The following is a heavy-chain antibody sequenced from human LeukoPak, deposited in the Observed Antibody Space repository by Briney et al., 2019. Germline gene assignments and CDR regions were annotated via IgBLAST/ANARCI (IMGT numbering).Heavy chain of an antibody. V-gene: IGHV4-38-2*02. CDR3: ARDSHMDY. CDR1: GYSISSGYH. CDR2: IYHSGST. J-gene: IGHJ4*02. Sequence: SETLSLTCTVSGYSISSGYHWGWIRQPPGKGLEWIGSIYHSGSTYYNPSLKSRVTISVDTSKNQFSLKLSSVTAADTAVYYCARDSHMDYWGQGTLVTVSS.